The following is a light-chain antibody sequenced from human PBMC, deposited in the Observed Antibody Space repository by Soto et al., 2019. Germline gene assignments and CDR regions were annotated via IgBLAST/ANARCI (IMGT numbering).Light chain of an antibody. J-gene: IGKJ1*01. V-gene: IGKV2-30*01. CDR1: EGVVYSDGNTY. Sequence: DVVMTQSPLSLPVTPGQPAAICCRCIEGVVYSDGNTYLNWLQQRPGQSPRRLIQKVSNRDSGVPDRFSGSGSGTDFTLNISRVEAEDVGIYYCMQGTHLPRTFGQGTKVDIK. CDR3: MQGTHLPRT. CDR2: KVS.